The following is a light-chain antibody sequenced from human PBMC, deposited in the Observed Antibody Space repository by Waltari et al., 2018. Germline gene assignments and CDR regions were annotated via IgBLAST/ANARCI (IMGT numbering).Light chain of an antibody. CDR1: QDIDDE. V-gene: IGKV5-2*01. Sequence: ETTLTQSPAFMSATPRDKVNISCRASQDIDDEMNWYQQKPGEGAIFIIQEATTLVPGIPPRLSGSGYGTDFTLTINNIQSEDVASYFCLEHDNFPTHTFGQGTKLEIK. CDR3: LEHDNFPTHT. CDR2: EAT. J-gene: IGKJ2*01.